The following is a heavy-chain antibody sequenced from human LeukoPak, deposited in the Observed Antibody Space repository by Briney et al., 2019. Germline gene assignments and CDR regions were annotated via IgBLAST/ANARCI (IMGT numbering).Heavy chain of an antibody. CDR2: ISYIGST. CDR3: ARDLVTVTKGFDI. J-gene: IGHJ3*02. V-gene: IGHV4-61*01. CDR1: GGSISSSSYY. Sequence: SETLSLTCTVSGGSISSSSYYWGWIRQPPGKGLEWIGYISYIGSTNYNPSLKSRVTISIDTSKNQFSLKLSSVTAADTAVYYCARDLVTVTKGFDIWGQGTMVSVSS. D-gene: IGHD4-17*01.